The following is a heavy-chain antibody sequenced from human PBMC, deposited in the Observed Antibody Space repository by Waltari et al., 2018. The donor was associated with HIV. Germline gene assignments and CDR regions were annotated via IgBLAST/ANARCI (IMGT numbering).Heavy chain of an antibody. Sequence: QVQLQESGPGLVKPSGTLSLTCVVSGGAISRRTCSSWVRQPPGKGLEWIGEIYHSGTTNYNPSLKSRVAISMDQSENQFSLILNSVTAADTAMYFCARARPLLTTWAGVFDIWGRGTMVIVSS. V-gene: IGHV4-4*02. CDR3: ARARPLLTTWAGVFDI. J-gene: IGHJ3*02. D-gene: IGHD4-17*01. CDR2: IYHSGTT. CDR1: GGAISRRTC.